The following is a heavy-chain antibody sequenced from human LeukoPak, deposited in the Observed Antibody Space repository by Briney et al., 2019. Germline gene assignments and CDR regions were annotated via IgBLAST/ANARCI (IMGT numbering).Heavy chain of an antibody. CDR1: GGSISSSSYY. CDR3: ARVVAAGPNDAFDI. D-gene: IGHD6-13*01. V-gene: IGHV4-39*07. CDR2: IYYSGST. J-gene: IGHJ3*02. Sequence: PSETLSLTCTVSGGSISSSSYYWGWIRQPPGKGLEWIGSIYYSGSTYYNPSLKSRVTISVDTSKNQFSLKLSSVTAADTAVYYCARVVAAGPNDAFDIWGQGTMVTVSS.